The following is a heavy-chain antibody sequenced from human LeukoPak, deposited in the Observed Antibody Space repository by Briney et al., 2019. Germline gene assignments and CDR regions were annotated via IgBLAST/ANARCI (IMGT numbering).Heavy chain of an antibody. V-gene: IGHV3-23*01. Sequence: GGSLRLSCAASGFTFSSYAMSWVRQAPGKGLEWVSAISGSGGSTYYADSVKGRFTISRDNSKNTLYLQMNSLRAEDTAVYYCAHQKGYSYYFGYWGQGTLVTVSS. CDR1: GFTFSSYA. CDR3: AHQKGYSYYFGY. J-gene: IGHJ4*02. CDR2: ISGSGGST. D-gene: IGHD3-22*01.